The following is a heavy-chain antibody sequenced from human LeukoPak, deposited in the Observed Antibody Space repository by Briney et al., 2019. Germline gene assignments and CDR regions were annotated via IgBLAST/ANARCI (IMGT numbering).Heavy chain of an antibody. J-gene: IGHJ4*02. CDR3: AKAPLDWNYEGGYYFDY. CDR2: XXXSGGST. V-gene: IGHV3-23*01. D-gene: IGHD1-7*01. Sequence: SAXXXSGGSTYYADSVKGRVTISRDNSKNRLYLQMNSLRAEDTAVYYCAKAPLDWNYEGGYYFDYWGQGTLVTVSS.